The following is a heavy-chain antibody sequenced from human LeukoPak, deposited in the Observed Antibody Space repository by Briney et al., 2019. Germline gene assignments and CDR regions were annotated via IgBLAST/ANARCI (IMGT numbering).Heavy chain of an antibody. D-gene: IGHD6-13*01. CDR3: ASGGRISAANSFDP. J-gene: IGHJ5*02. CDR1: GGSIITYY. Sequence: SETLSLTCTFSGGSIITYYWSWIRQPAGKGREWIGRVYPRGRTTYNPSPENRVTMSVDTSKKQFSLQLRSVPAADTAVYYCASGGRISAANSFDPWGQGTLVTVSS. CDR2: VYPRGRT. V-gene: IGHV4-4*07.